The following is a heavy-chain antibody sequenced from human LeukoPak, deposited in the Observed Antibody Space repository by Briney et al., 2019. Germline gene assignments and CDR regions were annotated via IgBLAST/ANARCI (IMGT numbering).Heavy chain of an antibody. CDR3: AKRFFDAFDV. V-gene: IGHV3-30*18. J-gene: IGHJ3*01. D-gene: IGHD3-3*01. CDR2: ISYDDSNK. Sequence: GRSLRLSCAASGFTFSSYGMHWVRQAPGKGLEWVAFISYDDSNKYNVDSVKGRFTISRDIYKNTLYLQMNSLRAEDTAVYYCAKRFFDAFDVWGQGTMVTVSS. CDR1: GFTFSSYG.